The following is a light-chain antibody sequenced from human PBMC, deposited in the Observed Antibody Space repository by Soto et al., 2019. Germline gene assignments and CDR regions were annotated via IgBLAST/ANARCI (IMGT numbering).Light chain of an antibody. Sequence: DIQMTQSPSSLSASVGDRVTITCRASQSISSYVNWYQQKPGKAPKLLIYAASSLQSGVPSRVSGSGSGTDFTLTISSLQPEDFVTYYCQQSYSTPMYTFGQGTTLEIK. CDR1: QSISSY. CDR2: AAS. CDR3: QQSYSTPMYT. J-gene: IGKJ2*01. V-gene: IGKV1-39*01.